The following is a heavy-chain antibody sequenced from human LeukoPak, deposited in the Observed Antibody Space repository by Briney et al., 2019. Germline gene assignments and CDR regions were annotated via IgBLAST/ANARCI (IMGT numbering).Heavy chain of an antibody. D-gene: IGHD3-22*01. J-gene: IGHJ5*02. Sequence: MASETLSLTCTVSGGSISSYYWSWIRQPPGKGLEWIGYIYYSGSTNYNPSLKSRVTISVDTSKNQFSLKLSSVTAADTAVYYCARALEDSSGYYYRWFDPWGQGTLVTVSS. CDR1: GGSISSYY. V-gene: IGHV4-59*01. CDR3: ARALEDSSGYYYRWFDP. CDR2: IYYSGST.